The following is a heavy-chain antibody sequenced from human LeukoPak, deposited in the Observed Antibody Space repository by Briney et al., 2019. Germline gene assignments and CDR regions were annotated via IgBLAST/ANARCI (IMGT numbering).Heavy chain of an antibody. D-gene: IGHD1-26*01. J-gene: IGHJ5*02. CDR1: GGSFSGYY. CDR2: INHSGST. CDR3: ARHRRVGATKFWFDP. Sequence: TSETLSLTCAVYGGSFSGYYWSWIRQPPGKGLEWIGEINHSGSTNYNPSLKSRVTILVDTSKNQFSLKLSSVTAADTAVYYCARHRRVGATKFWFDPWGQGTLVTVSS. V-gene: IGHV4-34*01.